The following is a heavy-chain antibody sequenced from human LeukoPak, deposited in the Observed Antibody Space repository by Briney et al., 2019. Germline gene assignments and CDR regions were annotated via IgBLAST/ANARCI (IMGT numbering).Heavy chain of an antibody. V-gene: IGHV3-30-3*01. D-gene: IGHD4-17*01. J-gene: IGHJ6*02. Sequence: GGSLRLSCAASGFTFSSYVMHWVRQAPGKGLEWVAVISYDGSNKYYADSVKGRFTISRDNSKNTLYLQMNSLRAEDTAVYYCAREDGDYGYYYYGMDVWGQGTTVTVSS. CDR1: GFTFSSYV. CDR3: AREDGDYGYYYYGMDV. CDR2: ISYDGSNK.